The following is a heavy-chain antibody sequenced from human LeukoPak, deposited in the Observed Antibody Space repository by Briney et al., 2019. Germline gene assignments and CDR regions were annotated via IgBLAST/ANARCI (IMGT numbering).Heavy chain of an antibody. CDR3: ARGYYDSSGYYINISFDY. V-gene: IGHV4-39*07. J-gene: IGHJ4*02. CDR2: IYYSGST. CDR1: GGSISSSSYY. D-gene: IGHD3-22*01. Sequence: SETLSLTCTVSGGSISSSSYYWGWIRQPPGKGLEWIGSIYYSGSTNYNPSLKSRVTISVDTSKNQFSLKLSSVTAADTAVYYCARGYYDSSGYYINISFDYWGQGTLVTVSS.